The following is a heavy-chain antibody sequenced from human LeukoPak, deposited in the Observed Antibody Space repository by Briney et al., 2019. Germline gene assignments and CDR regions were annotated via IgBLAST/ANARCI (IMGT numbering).Heavy chain of an antibody. CDR2: INTNTGNP. Sequence: ASVKVSCKASGYTFTSYAMNWVRQAPGQGLEWMGWINTNTGNPTYAQGFTGRFVFSLDTSVSTAYLQLSSLKAEDTAVYYCARDHNWNDLRSYYYYMDVWGKGTTVTVSS. V-gene: IGHV7-4-1*02. D-gene: IGHD1-1*01. J-gene: IGHJ6*03. CDR3: ARDHNWNDLRSYYYYMDV. CDR1: GYTFTSYA.